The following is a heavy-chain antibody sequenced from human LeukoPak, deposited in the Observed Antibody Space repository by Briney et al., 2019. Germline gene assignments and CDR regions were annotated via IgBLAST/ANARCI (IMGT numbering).Heavy chain of an antibody. Sequence: GASVKVSCKASGGTFSSYAISWVRQAPGPGLEWMGGIIPIFGTANYAQNFQGRVTITADESTSTAYMELSSLRSEDTAVDYCARDNPAGGFDYWGQGTLVTVSS. D-gene: IGHD3-16*01. CDR3: ARDNPAGGFDY. V-gene: IGHV1-69*13. J-gene: IGHJ4*02. CDR1: GGTFSSYA. CDR2: IIPIFGTA.